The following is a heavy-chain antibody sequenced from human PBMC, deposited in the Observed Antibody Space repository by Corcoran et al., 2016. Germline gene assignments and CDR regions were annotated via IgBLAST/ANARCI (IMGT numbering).Heavy chain of an antibody. CDR1: GWSFSGYY. V-gene: IGHV4-34*01. D-gene: IGHD3-3*01. Sequence: QVQLQQWGAGLLKPSETLSLTCAVYGWSFSGYYLSWVRQPPGKGLEWIGEINHSGSTNYNPNLKSRVTISVDTSKNQFSLKLSSVTAADTAVYYCARGGGYDFWSGLPDYWGQGTLVTVSS. CDR2: INHSGST. CDR3: ARGGGYDFWSGLPDY. J-gene: IGHJ4*02.